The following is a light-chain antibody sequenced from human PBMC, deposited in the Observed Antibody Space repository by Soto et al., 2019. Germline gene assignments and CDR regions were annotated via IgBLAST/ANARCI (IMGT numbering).Light chain of an antibody. CDR3: GSCTRRSTPFV. J-gene: IGLJ1*01. V-gene: IGLV2-14*01. CDR1: SSDVGGYNY. CDR2: DVS. Sequence: QSALTQPASVSGSPGQSITISCTGTSSDVGGYNYVSWYQQHPGKAPKLMLYDVSNRPSGVSNRFSGSKSGNTASLTISGLQAEDEAYYYCGSCTRRSTPFVFGSGTKLTVL.